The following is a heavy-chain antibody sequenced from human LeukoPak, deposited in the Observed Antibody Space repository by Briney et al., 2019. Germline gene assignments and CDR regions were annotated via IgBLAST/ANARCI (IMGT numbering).Heavy chain of an antibody. CDR2: IDTNTGRP. CDR3: VRGIDTTGYFNS. V-gene: IGHV7-4-1*02. CDR1: GYTFTTYP. D-gene: IGHD3-22*01. Sequence: GASVKVSCKASGYTFTTYPINWVRQAPGQGLEWMGWIDTNTGRPTYAQGLTGRFVFSLDTSVSTAFLQINSLEAEDAALYFCVRGIDTTGYFNSWGQGTLVTVSS. J-gene: IGHJ5*01.